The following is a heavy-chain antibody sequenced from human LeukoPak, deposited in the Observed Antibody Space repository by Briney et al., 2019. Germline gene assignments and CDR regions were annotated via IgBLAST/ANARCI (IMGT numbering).Heavy chain of an antibody. D-gene: IGHD1-26*01. V-gene: IGHV4-59*01. CDR1: GGSISSYY. CDR2: IFYSGNT. Sequence: SETLSLTCTVSGGSISSYYWNWIRQPPGKGLEWIGYIFYSGNTKYNPSLRSRVSISVDTSKNQFSLKLSSVTAADTAVYYCARAIEVGAMTPFDYWGQGTLVTVSS. CDR3: ARAIEVGAMTPFDY. J-gene: IGHJ4*02.